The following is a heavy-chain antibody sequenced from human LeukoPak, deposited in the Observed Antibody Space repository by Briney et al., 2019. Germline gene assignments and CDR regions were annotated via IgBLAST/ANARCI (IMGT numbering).Heavy chain of an antibody. J-gene: IGHJ3*02. CDR3: ARDFDSPLAFDI. CDR1: GGSISSSSYY. Sequence: PSETLSLTCTVSGGSISSSSYYWGRIRQPPGKGLEWIGRIHASGTTNYNPSLKSRITISVDTSKNQFSLKLSSVTAADTAVYYCARDFDSPLAFDIWGQGTMVTVSS. CDR2: IHASGTT. V-gene: IGHV4-39*07. D-gene: IGHD3-9*01.